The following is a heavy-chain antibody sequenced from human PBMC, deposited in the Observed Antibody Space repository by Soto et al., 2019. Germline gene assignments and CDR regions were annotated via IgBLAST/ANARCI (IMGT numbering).Heavy chain of an antibody. CDR3: GRVAYRLLSVPWFNP. V-gene: IGHV1-8*01. J-gene: IGHJ5*02. D-gene: IGHD2-2*01. Sequence: ASVKVSCKASGYTFTSYDINWVRQATGQGLEWMGWMNPNSGNTGYAQKFQGRVTMTRNTSISTAYMELSSLSSEATAVWYCGRVAYRLLSVPWFNPWGQGTLVTVSS. CDR2: MNPNSGNT. CDR1: GYTFTSYD.